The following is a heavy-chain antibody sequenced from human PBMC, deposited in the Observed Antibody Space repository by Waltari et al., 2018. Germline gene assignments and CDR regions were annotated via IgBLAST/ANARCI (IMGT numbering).Heavy chain of an antibody. V-gene: IGHV1-24*01. D-gene: IGHD2-2*01. CDR2: FDPEEGEI. J-gene: IGHJ4*02. Sequence: QVQLVQSGAEVKKPGASVKVSCKVSGFTLTELSLHWVRQAPGKGLEWMGGFDPEEGEIFYAQKFQGRITMTEDTSTDTAYMDLSSLKSEDTAIYFCATIIGTQLLLSDLHFASWGQGTLVTVSS. CDR1: GFTLTELS. CDR3: ATIIGTQLLLSDLHFAS.